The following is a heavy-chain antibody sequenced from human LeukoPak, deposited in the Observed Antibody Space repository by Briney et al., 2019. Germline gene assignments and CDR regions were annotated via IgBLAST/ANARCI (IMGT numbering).Heavy chain of an antibody. CDR3: AIVVIVVGSPPINWFDP. CDR2: IYPGDSDT. J-gene: IGHJ5*02. CDR1: GYSFTSYW. V-gene: IGHV5-51*01. Sequence: GESLKISCKGSGYSFTSYWIGWVRQMPGKGLEWMGIIYPGDSDTRYSPSFQGQVTISADKSISTAYLQWSSLKASDTAMYYCAIVVIVVGSPPINWFDPWGRGTLVTVSS. D-gene: IGHD3-22*01.